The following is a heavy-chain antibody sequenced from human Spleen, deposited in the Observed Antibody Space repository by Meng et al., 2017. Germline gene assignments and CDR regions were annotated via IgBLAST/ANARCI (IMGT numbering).Heavy chain of an antibody. CDR1: VGSISSYY. CDR2: IYYSGST. Sequence: GSLKLSCTVSVGSISSYYWSWIRQPPGKGLEWIGYIYYSGSTNYNPSLKSRVTISVDTSKNQFSLKLSSVTAADTAVYYCARGIAAADYYFDYWGQGTLVTVSS. CDR3: ARGIAAADYYFDY. V-gene: IGHV4-59*01. J-gene: IGHJ4*02. D-gene: IGHD6-13*01.